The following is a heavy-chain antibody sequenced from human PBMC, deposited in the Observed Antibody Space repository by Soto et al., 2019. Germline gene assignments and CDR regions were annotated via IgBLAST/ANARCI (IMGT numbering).Heavy chain of an antibody. CDR1: GGSISSGSYY. V-gene: IGHV4-39*01. Sequence: SETLSLTCTVSGGSISSGSYYWGWIRQTPGKGLEWIGSIYYSGTTFYNPSLKSRVTISVDTSKNQFSLRLSSMTAADTAVYYCERPPSLTAFDVWGQGTMVTVSS. CDR2: IYYSGTT. CDR3: ERPPSLTAFDV. J-gene: IGHJ3*01.